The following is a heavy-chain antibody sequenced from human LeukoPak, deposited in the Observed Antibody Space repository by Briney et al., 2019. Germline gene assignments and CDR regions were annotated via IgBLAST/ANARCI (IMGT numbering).Heavy chain of an antibody. CDR2: INWNGGST. Sequence: GGSLRLSCAASGFTFDDYGMSWVRQAPGKGLEWVSGINWNGGSTGYADSVKGRFTISRDNAKNSLYLQMNSLRAEDTALYYCARDLSSSSGEYFQNWGQGTLVTVSS. CDR1: GFTFDDYG. J-gene: IGHJ1*01. CDR3: ARDLSSSSGEYFQN. D-gene: IGHD6-6*01. V-gene: IGHV3-20*04.